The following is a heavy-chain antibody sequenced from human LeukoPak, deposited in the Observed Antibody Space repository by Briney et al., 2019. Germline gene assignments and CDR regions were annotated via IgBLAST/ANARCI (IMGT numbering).Heavy chain of an antibody. Sequence: GSLRLSCAASGFTFSSYAMSWVRQAPGKELEWIGYIFYSGSTNYNHSLKSRVTISVDTSKNQFSLKLSSVTAADTAVYYCARHPSALYAFDIWGQGTMVTVSS. D-gene: IGHD3-3*01. V-gene: IGHV4-59*08. J-gene: IGHJ3*02. CDR2: IFYSGST. CDR1: GFTFSSYA. CDR3: ARHPSALYAFDI.